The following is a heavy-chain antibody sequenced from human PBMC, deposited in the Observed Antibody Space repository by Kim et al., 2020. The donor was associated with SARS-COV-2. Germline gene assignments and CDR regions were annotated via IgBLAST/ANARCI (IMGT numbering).Heavy chain of an antibody. D-gene: IGHD6-13*01. J-gene: IGHJ6*03. CDR3: ARVSSSWEKGYYYYYYMDV. Sequence: SETLSLTCTVSGGSISSSSYYWGWIRQPPGKGLEWIGNLYYTGSTYYNPSLKSRVTISVDTSKNQFSLKLSSVTAADTAVYYCARVSSSWEKGYYYYYYMDVWGKGTTVTVSS. CDR2: LYYTGST. CDR1: GGSISSSSYY. V-gene: IGHV4-39*01.